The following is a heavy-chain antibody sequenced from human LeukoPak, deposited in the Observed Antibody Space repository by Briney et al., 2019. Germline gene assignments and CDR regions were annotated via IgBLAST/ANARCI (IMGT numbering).Heavy chain of an antibody. Sequence: ASVKVSCKASGYTVTSYAMHWVRQAPGQRLEWMGWINAGNGNTKYSQKFQGRVTITRDTSASTAYMELSSLRSEDTAVYYCARDLGDSSGWAFDYWGQGTLVTVSS. CDR1: GYTVTSYA. CDR2: INAGNGNT. CDR3: ARDLGDSSGWAFDY. D-gene: IGHD6-19*01. J-gene: IGHJ4*02. V-gene: IGHV1-3*01.